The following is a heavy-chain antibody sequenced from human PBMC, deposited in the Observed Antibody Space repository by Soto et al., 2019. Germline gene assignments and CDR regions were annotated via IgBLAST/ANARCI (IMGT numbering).Heavy chain of an antibody. J-gene: IGHJ6*02. CDR3: AGGGVRGVITRTRDYYGMDV. V-gene: IGHV5-51*01. Sequence: GESLKISCQGSGYSFTNYWIGWMRQMPGKGLEYMGIINPGDSESRYSPSFKGQVTTSADKSISTAYLQWSSLKASDTAMYYCAGGGVRGVITRTRDYYGMDVWGQGTTVTVSS. CDR1: GYSFTNYW. D-gene: IGHD3-10*01. CDR2: INPGDSES.